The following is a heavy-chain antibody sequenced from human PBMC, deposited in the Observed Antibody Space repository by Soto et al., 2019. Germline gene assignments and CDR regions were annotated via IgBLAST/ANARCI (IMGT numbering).Heavy chain of an antibody. CDR2: INAGNGNR. CDR1: GYNFINYA. V-gene: IGHV1-3*01. Sequence: QVRLVQSGAEVKEPGASVKVSCKASGYNFINYAIFWVRQAPGQRLEWMGWINAGNGNRKYSQKFQDRVTITRDTSASTVYMELTGLRHEDTAVYFCAKEDGLPSGNWFDSWGQGTLVTVS. CDR3: AKEDGLPSGNWFDS. D-gene: IGHD2-15*01. J-gene: IGHJ5*01.